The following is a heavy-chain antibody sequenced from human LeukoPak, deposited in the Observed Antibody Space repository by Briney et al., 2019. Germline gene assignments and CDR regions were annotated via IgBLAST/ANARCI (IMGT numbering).Heavy chain of an antibody. CDR2: ISSSSSYI. CDR1: GFTFSSYS. D-gene: IGHD5-12*01. J-gene: IGHJ4*02. V-gene: IGHV3-21*01. CDR3: ARVIGGYGDY. Sequence: PGGSLRLSCAAPGFTFSSYSMNWVRQAPGKGLEWVSSISSSSSYIYYADSVEGRFTISRDNAKNSLYLQMNSLRAEDTAVYYCARVIGGYGDYWGQGTLVTVSS.